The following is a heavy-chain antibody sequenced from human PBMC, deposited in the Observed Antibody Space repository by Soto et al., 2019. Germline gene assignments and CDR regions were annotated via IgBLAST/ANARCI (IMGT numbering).Heavy chain of an antibody. CDR2: IYWDDDK. D-gene: IGHD2-15*01. CDR3: AHSGGRSGGRKYYFDY. Sequence: QITLKESGPTLVKPTQTLTLTCTFSGFSLSTSGVGVGWIRQPPGKALEWLALIYWDDDKRYSPSLKSRLTITXXTXKXXVVLTMTNMDPVDTATYYCAHSGGRSGGRKYYFDYWGQGTLVTVSS. CDR1: GFSLSTSGVG. J-gene: IGHJ4*02. V-gene: IGHV2-5*02.